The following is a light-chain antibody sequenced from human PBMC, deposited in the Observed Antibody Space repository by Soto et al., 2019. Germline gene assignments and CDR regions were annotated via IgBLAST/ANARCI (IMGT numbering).Light chain of an antibody. CDR1: QSVSSN. J-gene: IGKJ1*01. V-gene: IGKV3-15*01. Sequence: EIVMTQSPATLSVSPGERATLSCRASQSVSSNLAWYQHKPGQAPRLLIYGAPTRATAIPVRFSGSGSGSEFTLSISSLQSEDFATYYCHQYNNWPPGGTFGQGTKVEIK. CDR2: GAP. CDR3: HQYNNWPPGGT.